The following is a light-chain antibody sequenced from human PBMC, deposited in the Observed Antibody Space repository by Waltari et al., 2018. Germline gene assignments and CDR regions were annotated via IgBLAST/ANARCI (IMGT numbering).Light chain of an antibody. J-gene: IGLJ2*01. CDR3: SSYTSSSTRV. Sequence: QSALTQPASVSGSPGQSITIPCTGTSSDVGGYNYVSWYQQHPGKAPKLMIYDVSNRPSGVSNRFSGSKSGNTASLTISGLRAEDEADYYCSSYTSSSTRVFGGGTKLTVL. CDR2: DVS. V-gene: IGLV2-14*03. CDR1: SSDVGGYNY.